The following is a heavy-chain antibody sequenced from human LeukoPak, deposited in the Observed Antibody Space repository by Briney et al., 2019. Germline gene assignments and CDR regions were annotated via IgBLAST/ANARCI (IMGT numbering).Heavy chain of an antibody. CDR1: GFTFSDYY. CDR3: GRVGYNSRRGERYYFDY. CDR2: FSSGGTT. D-gene: IGHD6-13*01. Sequence: GGSLRLSRAASGFTFSDYYMSWIRQAPGKGLEWVAVFSSGGTTYYADSVKGRFTISRDDSKNTLYLQMNSLRAEDTGVYYCGRVGYNSRRGERYYFDYWGQGTLVTVSS. V-gene: IGHV3-66*01. J-gene: IGHJ4*02.